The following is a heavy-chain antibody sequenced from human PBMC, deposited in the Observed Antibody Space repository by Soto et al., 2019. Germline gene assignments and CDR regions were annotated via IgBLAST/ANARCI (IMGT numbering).Heavy chain of an antibody. V-gene: IGHV3-23*01. Sequence: GCLRLSCAASGFTFSSYAMSWVRQAPGKGLEWVSAISGSGGSTYYADSVKGRFTISRDNSKNTLYLQMNSLRAEDTAVYYCAKDPVAVDGGDYWAQGTLVTVSS. J-gene: IGHJ4*02. CDR1: GFTFSSYA. D-gene: IGHD6-19*01. CDR2: ISGSGGST. CDR3: AKDPVAVDGGDY.